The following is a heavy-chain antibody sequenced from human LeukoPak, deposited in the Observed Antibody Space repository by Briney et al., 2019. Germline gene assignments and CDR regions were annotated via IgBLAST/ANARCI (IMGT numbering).Heavy chain of an antibody. CDR3: ARVTVTTGGQYYYYYYMDV. Sequence: ASVTVSCTASGYTFTGYYMHWVRQAPGQGLEWMGWINPNSGGTNYAQKFQGRVTMTRDTSISTAYMELSRLRSDDTAVYYCARVTVTTGGQYYYYYYMDVWGKGTTVTVSS. CDR2: INPNSGGT. CDR1: GYTFTGYY. J-gene: IGHJ6*03. D-gene: IGHD4-11*01. V-gene: IGHV1-2*02.